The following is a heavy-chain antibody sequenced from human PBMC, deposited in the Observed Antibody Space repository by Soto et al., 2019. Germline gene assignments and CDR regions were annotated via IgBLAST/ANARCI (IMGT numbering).Heavy chain of an antibody. V-gene: IGHV3-13*01. CDR3: ARGQEVGAHFFDS. J-gene: IGHJ4*02. D-gene: IGHD2-15*01. CDR1: GFTFSGFD. Sequence: GALRLSCEASGFTFSGFDMHWVRQPTGKGLEWVSTIGTAGDTYYAVSVKGRFTISRDNAKNSLSLQMNSLRAGDTAVYFCARGQEVGAHFFDSWGQGTQVT. CDR2: IGTAGDT.